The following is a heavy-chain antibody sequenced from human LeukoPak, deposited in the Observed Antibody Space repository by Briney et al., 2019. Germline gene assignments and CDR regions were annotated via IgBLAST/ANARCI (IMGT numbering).Heavy chain of an antibody. CDR3: ARDPYYYGSGPFDY. V-gene: IGHV3-64*01. CDR1: GFTFSSYA. D-gene: IGHD3-10*01. CDR2: ISSNGGST. J-gene: IGHJ4*02. Sequence: TGGSLRLSCAASGFTFSSYAMHWVRQAPGKGLEYVSAISSNGGSTYYANSVKGRFTISRDNSKNTLYLQMGSLRAEDMAVYYCARDPYYYGSGPFDYWGQGTLVTVSS.